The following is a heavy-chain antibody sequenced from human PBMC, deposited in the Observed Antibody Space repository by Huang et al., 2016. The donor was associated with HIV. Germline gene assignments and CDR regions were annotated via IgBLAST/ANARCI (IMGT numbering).Heavy chain of an antibody. D-gene: IGHD3-3*01. CDR1: GDSIRSGGCY. V-gene: IGHV4-30-4*08. J-gene: IGHJ4*02. CDR2: IYYSGSS. CDR3: ARAPATHSVFFY. Sequence: QVQLQESGPGLVKPSQTLSLTCTVSGDSIRSGGCYWTWIRRSPAKGLEWIGYIYYSGSSDYNPSLKSRVSISIDAFKNRVSLKLKSVTVADTAVYYCARAPATHSVFFYWGQGTLVTVSA.